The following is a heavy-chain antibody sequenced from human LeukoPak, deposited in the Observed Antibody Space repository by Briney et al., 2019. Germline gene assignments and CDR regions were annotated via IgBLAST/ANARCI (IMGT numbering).Heavy chain of an antibody. J-gene: IGHJ6*02. V-gene: IGHV3-7*01. CDR2: IKQAGSEK. Sequence: GGSLRLSCAASGFTFSSYWMSWVRQAPGRGLEWVASIKQAGSEKYYVDSVKGRFAISRDNAKNSLYLQMNSLRAEDTAVYYCAREPKGDPPSMDVWGQGTTVTVSS. D-gene: IGHD2-21*02. CDR3: AREPKGDPPSMDV. CDR1: GFTFSSYW.